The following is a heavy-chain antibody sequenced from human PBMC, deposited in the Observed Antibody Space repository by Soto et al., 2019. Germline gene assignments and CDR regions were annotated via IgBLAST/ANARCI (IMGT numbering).Heavy chain of an antibody. CDR1: GFTFSSYD. V-gene: IGHV3-13*01. D-gene: IGHD3-22*01. CDR3: ARGGSDYDSSGYWDY. Sequence: GGSLRLSCAASGFTFSSYDMHWVRQATGKGLEWVSAIGTAGDTYYPGSVKGRFTISRENAKNSLYLQMNSLRAEDTAVYYCARGGSDYDSSGYWDYWGQGTLVTVSS. J-gene: IGHJ4*02. CDR2: IGTAGDT.